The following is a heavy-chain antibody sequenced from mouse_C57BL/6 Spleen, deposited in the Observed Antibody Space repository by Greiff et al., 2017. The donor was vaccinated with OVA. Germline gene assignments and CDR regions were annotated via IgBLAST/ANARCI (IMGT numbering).Heavy chain of an antibody. Sequence: QVQLQQSGAELVKPGASVKISCKASGYAFSSYWMNWVKPRPGKGLEWIGQIYPGAGDTNYNGKFKGKATLTADKSSSTAYMQLSSLTSDDSAVYFCARWGTAQATDYAMDYWGQGTSVTVSS. CDR2: IYPGAGDT. D-gene: IGHD3-2*02. CDR1: GYAFSSYW. J-gene: IGHJ4*01. CDR3: ARWGTAQATDYAMDY. V-gene: IGHV1-80*01.